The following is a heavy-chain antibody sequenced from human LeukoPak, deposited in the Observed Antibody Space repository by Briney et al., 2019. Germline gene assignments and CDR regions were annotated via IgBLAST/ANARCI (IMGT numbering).Heavy chain of an antibody. Sequence: GGSLRLSCAASGFTVSSNYMSWVRQAPGKGLEWVSVTYSGGSTYYADSVKGRFTISRDNSKNTLYLQMNSLRAEDTAVYYCAREGHGSGSYWDYWGQGTLVTVSS. V-gene: IGHV3-53*01. J-gene: IGHJ4*02. D-gene: IGHD3-10*01. CDR1: GFTVSSNY. CDR2: TYSGGST. CDR3: AREGHGSGSYWDY.